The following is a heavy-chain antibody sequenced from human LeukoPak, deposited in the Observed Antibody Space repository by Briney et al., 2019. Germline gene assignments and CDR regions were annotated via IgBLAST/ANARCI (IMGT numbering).Heavy chain of an antibody. V-gene: IGHV3-30*18. Sequence: GRSLRLSCAASGFTFSRYGLHWVRQAPGKGLEGVAVIASDGNDKKYADSVKGRFTISRDNSKNTLYLQMNSLRAEDTAVYYCAKDQHVAAAAYSFDSWGQGTLVTVSS. D-gene: IGHD6-13*01. CDR2: IASDGNDK. J-gene: IGHJ4*02. CDR1: GFTFSRYG. CDR3: AKDQHVAAAAYSFDS.